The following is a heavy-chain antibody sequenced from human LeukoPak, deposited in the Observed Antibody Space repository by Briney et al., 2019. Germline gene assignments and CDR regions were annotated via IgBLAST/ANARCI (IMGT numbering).Heavy chain of an antibody. J-gene: IGHJ4*02. CDR1: GGSISSYY. Sequence: SETLSLTCTVSGGSISSYYWSWIRQPPGKGLEWIGYIYYSGSTYYNPSLKSRVTISVDTSKNQFSLKLSSVTAADTAVYYCARDPIAAAGGSFDYWGQGTLVTVSS. V-gene: IGHV4-59*12. CDR2: IYYSGST. CDR3: ARDPIAAAGGSFDY. D-gene: IGHD6-13*01.